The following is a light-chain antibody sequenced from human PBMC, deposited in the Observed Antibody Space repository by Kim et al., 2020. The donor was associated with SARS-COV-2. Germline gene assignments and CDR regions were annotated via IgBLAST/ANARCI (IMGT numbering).Light chain of an antibody. CDR3: QQYGGSILFT. Sequence: ENVLTQSPGNLSLSPGERATLSCSASQIVTNNYLAWYQQKAGQAPRLLIYCVSRRASGTPDRFSGSGSGRDFTLTISGLEPEGFAVYFWQQYGGSILFTFGQGTKLEI. V-gene: IGKV3-20*01. J-gene: IGKJ2*01. CDR1: QIVTNNY. CDR2: CVS.